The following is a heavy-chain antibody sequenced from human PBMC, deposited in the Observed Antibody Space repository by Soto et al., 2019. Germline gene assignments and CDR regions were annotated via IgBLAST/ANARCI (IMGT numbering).Heavy chain of an antibody. V-gene: IGHV3-48*03. CDR1: GFIFSSYE. CDR2: ISYSGTTI. J-gene: IGHJ6*02. Sequence: LRLSCAASGFIFSSYEMNWVRQAPGKGLEWVSYISYSGTTIYYADSVKGRFTISRDNAKNSLYLQMNSLRAEDTAVYYCARYMRSNNYYYSMDVWGQGTTVTVSS. CDR3: ARYMRSNNYYYSMDV. D-gene: IGHD3-16*01.